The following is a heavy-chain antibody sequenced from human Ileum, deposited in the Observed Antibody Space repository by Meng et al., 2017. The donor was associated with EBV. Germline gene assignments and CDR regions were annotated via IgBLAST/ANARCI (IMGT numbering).Heavy chain of an antibody. CDR1: GYSFTNYA. CDR2: ISPNTGTP. D-gene: IGHD2-15*01. V-gene: IGHV7-4-1*02. Sequence: QVQLVQSGFELKEPGASVKVSCKASGYSFTNYALNWVRQAPGQGLEWMGWISPNTGTPTYAPGFTGRFVFSLDTSVSTAYLQISRLKAEDTAVYYCARSWGGGSSKEWGQGTLVTVSS. CDR3: ARSWGGGSSKE. J-gene: IGHJ4*02.